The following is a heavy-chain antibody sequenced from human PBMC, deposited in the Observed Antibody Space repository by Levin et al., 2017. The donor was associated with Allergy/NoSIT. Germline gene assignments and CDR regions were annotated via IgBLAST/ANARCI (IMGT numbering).Heavy chain of an antibody. J-gene: IGHJ5*02. CDR1: GFTFSNYA. Sequence: GGSLRLSCAASGFTFSNYAMSWVRQAPEKGLEWVSGISGSGGSTYYADSVKGRFTISRDNSKNTLYLQMNSLRAEDTAVYYCAKDSDHFYNWFDPWGQGTLVTVSS. CDR3: AKDSDHFYNWFDP. CDR2: ISGSGGST. V-gene: IGHV3-23*01. D-gene: IGHD1-14*01.